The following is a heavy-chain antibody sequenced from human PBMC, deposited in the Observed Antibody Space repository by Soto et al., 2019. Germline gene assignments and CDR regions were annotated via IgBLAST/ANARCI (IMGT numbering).Heavy chain of an antibody. V-gene: IGHV1-2*04. D-gene: IGHD2-15*01. Sequence: QVQLVQSGAEVKKPGASVKVSCKASGYTFTGYYMHWVRQAPGQGLEWMGWINPNSGGTNYAQKVQGWVTMTRDTSISTAYMELSRLRSDDTAVYYCARERGGKSRLFDYWGQGTLVTVSS. CDR1: GYTFTGYY. CDR2: INPNSGGT. CDR3: ARERGGKSRLFDY. J-gene: IGHJ4*02.